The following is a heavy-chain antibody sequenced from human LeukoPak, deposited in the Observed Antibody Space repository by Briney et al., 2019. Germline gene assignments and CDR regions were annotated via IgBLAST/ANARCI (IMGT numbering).Heavy chain of an antibody. Sequence: ASVTVSCKASGYTFTSYGISWVRQAPGQGLEWMGWISAYNGNTNYPQKLQGRVTMTTDTSTSTAYMELRSLRSDDTAVYYCARDLRGIVGATTLDYWGQGTLVTVSS. J-gene: IGHJ4*02. D-gene: IGHD1-26*01. CDR2: ISAYNGNT. CDR1: GYTFTSYG. CDR3: ARDLRGIVGATTLDY. V-gene: IGHV1-18*01.